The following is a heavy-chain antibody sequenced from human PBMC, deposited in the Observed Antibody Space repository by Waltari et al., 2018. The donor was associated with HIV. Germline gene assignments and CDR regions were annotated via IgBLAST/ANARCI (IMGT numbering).Heavy chain of an antibody. CDR2: INYSGST. D-gene: IGHD3-16*01. Sequence: QVQLQQWGAGLLKPSETLSLTCSVYGGSFSDNYWTWIRQPPGKGPEWIGEINYSGSTNYNPSLKSRVTISLDTSKNEFSLKVRSVTAADTAVYYCGRWARYYYGVDVWGQGTLVTVSS. J-gene: IGHJ4*02. CDR3: GRWARYYYGVDV. CDR1: GGSFSDNY. V-gene: IGHV4-34*01.